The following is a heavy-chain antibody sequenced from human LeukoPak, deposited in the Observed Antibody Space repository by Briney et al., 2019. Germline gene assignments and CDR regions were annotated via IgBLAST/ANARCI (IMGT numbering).Heavy chain of an antibody. CDR2: INPNSGGT. V-gene: IGHV1-2*02. Sequence: ASVKVSCKASGYTFTGYYIHWVRQAPGQGLEWMGWINPNSGGTNYAQKFQGRVTMTRDTSISTAYMELSSLRSEDTAVYYCARGRGYGSGSYDYWGQGTLVTVSS. J-gene: IGHJ4*02. CDR3: ARGRGYGSGSYDY. CDR1: GYTFTGYY. D-gene: IGHD3-10*01.